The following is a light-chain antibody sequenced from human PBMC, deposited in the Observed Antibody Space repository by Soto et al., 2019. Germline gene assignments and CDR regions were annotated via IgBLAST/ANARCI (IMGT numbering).Light chain of an antibody. V-gene: IGKV3-11*01. CDR2: DAS. J-gene: IGKJ5*01. Sequence: EIVLRQSPATLSLSPGERATLSCRASQSVSSYLAWYQQKPGQAPRLLIYDASNRATGIPARFSGSGSGTDFTLTISSLEPEDFAVYYCQQRRSWQVTFGQGTRLEIK. CDR1: QSVSSY. CDR3: QQRRSWQVT.